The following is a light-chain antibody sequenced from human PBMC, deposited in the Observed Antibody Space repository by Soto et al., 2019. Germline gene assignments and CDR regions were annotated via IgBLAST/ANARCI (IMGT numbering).Light chain of an antibody. Sequence: EIVLTQSPGTLSVSPGERVTLPCRASQSVDSSYLAWYQQKPGQAPRLLIYGASSRATGIPDRFSGSGSGTDFTLTISSLQPDDFATYYCQQYNSYSGTFGQGTKVDI. CDR2: GAS. J-gene: IGKJ1*01. CDR1: QSVDSSY. V-gene: IGKV3-20*01. CDR3: QQYNSYSGT.